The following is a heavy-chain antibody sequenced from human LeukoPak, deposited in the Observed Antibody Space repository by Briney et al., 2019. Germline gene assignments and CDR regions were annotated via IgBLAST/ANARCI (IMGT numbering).Heavy chain of an antibody. CDR1: GFTFSSYA. CDR3: AKDGGELLWFGELFYFDY. D-gene: IGHD3-10*01. CDR2: ISGSGGST. Sequence: GGSLRLSCAASGFTFSSYAMSWVRQAPGKGLEGVSAISGSGGSTYYADSVKGRFTISRDNSKNTLYLQMNSLRAEDTAVYYCAKDGGELLWFGELFYFDYWGQGTLVTVSS. V-gene: IGHV3-23*01. J-gene: IGHJ4*02.